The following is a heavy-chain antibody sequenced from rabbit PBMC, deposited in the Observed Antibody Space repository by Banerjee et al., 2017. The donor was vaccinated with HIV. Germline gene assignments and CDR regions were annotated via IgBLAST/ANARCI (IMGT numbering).Heavy chain of an antibody. CDR1: GFSFSNTHY. D-gene: IGHD1-1*01. Sequence: QSLEESGGGLVQPEGSLTLTCTASGFSFSNTHYICWVRQAPGKGLEWIACIDGGSGDNTYYANWAKGRLTISKTSSTTVTLQMTSLTAADTATYFCGRDGNAYDGMDLWGPGTLVTVS. CDR2: IDGGSGDNT. V-gene: IGHV1S40*01. J-gene: IGHJ6*01. CDR3: GRDGNAYDGMDL.